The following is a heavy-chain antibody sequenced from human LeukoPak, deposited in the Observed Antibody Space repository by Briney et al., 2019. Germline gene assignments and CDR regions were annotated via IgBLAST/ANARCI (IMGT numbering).Heavy chain of an antibody. CDR1: GFTFSGCD. CDR3: AGGTTNTKGAFDM. D-gene: IGHD2-8*01. CDR2: ITTKANGYVT. J-gene: IGHJ3*02. Sequence: TGGSLRLSCAASGFTFSGCDMHWVRQASGKGLEWVGRITTKANGYVTAYAASLKGRFTISRDDSKNTAYLQMNSLRTEDTAVYYCAGGTTNTKGAFDMWGQGTMVTVSS. V-gene: IGHV3-73*01.